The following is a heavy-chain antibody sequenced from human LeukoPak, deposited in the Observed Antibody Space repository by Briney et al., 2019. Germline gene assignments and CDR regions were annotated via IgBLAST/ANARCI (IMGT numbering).Heavy chain of an antibody. V-gene: IGHV1-18*01. CDR2: ISAYNGNT. D-gene: IGHD4-17*01. CDR3: ARSSSDYGDYVILPPDY. J-gene: IGHJ4*02. Sequence: GASVKVSCKASGYTFTSCGISWVRQAPGQGLEWMGWISAYNGNTNHAQKLQGRVTMTTDTSTSTAYMELRSLRSDDTAVYYCARSSSDYGDYVILPPDYWGQGTLVTVSS. CDR1: GYTFTSCG.